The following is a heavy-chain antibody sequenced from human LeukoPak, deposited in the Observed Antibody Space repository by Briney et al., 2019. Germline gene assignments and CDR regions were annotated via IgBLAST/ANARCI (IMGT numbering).Heavy chain of an antibody. D-gene: IGHD4-11*01. V-gene: IGHV3-74*01. Sequence: GGSLRLSCAASGFTFSNYWMHWVRQAPGKGLVWVSRIKSDGSSTSYADSVKGRFTISRDNAKNTLYLQMNSLRAEDTAVYYCARGLVPGFLDYWGQGTPVTVSS. CDR1: GFTFSNYW. CDR3: ARGLVPGFLDY. J-gene: IGHJ4*02. CDR2: IKSDGSST.